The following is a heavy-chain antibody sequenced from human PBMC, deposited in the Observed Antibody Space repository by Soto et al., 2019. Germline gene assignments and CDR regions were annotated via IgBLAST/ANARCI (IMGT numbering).Heavy chain of an antibody. D-gene: IGHD3-10*01. CDR3: ARGVSNSGAYYTGPSAYDL. V-gene: IGHV1-69*06. CDR1: GGTFNGYG. CDR2: TVPVFDTS. Sequence: QVQLVQSGAVVKKPGSSVEVSCKASGGTFNGYGISWVRQAPGQGLEWMGGTVPVFDTSKYAPRFQGRVTTTADKSTSTAYVELSSVRSEDTAIYFCARGVSNSGAYYTGPSAYDLWGQGTLVIVSS. J-gene: IGHJ3*01.